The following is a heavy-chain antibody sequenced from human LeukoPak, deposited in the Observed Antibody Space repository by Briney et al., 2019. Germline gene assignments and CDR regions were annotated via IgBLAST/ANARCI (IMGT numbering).Heavy chain of an antibody. J-gene: IGHJ5*02. V-gene: IGHV3-48*01. CDR2: ISSRSSTV. Sequence: GGSLRLSCAASGFTFGSYSMNWVRQAPGKGLEWISYISSRSSTVYYADSVRGRFTISRDNAKNSLYLQMNNLRAEDTAVYYCARGSIEPDTISDWFDPWGQGALVTVSS. CDR1: GFTFGSYS. CDR3: ARGSIEPDTISDWFDP. D-gene: IGHD2-2*01.